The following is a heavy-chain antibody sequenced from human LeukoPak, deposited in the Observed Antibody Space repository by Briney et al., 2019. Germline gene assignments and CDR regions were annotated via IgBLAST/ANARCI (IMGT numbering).Heavy chain of an antibody. CDR1: GYSFTSYW. D-gene: IGHD3-22*01. J-gene: IGHJ4*02. Sequence: GESLKISCKGSGYSFTSYWIGWVRQMPGKGLEWMGIIYPGDSDTRYSPSFQGQVIISADKSISTAYLQWSSLKASDTAMYYCARPTSYYYDSSGYYAYWGQGTLVTVSS. CDR3: ARPTSYYYDSSGYYAY. CDR2: IYPGDSDT. V-gene: IGHV5-51*01.